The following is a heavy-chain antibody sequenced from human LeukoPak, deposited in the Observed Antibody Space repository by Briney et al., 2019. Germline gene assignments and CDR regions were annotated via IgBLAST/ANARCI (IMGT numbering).Heavy chain of an antibody. CDR2: IYYTGT. CDR1: GGSVTDYY. V-gene: IGHV4-59*02. D-gene: IGHD7-27*01. J-gene: IGHJ4*02. CDR3: ASRKLGNDY. Sequence: SETLSLTCTVSGGSVTDYYWSWIRQSPGKGLEWIGYIYYTGTSYNPSLQSRVTISADTAKNQFSLKLISVTAADTAVYYCASRKLGNDYWGQGTLVTVSS.